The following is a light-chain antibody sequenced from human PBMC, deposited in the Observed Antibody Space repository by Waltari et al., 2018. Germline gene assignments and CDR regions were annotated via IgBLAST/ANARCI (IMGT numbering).Light chain of an antibody. V-gene: IGLV8-61*01. Sequence: QTVVTQEPSLSVSPGGTVTLTCALSSGSVSTTSYASWYQQTPGQAPRTLVYKINMGSSGVPDRFCGSMLGNKAALTITGAQAEDESDYYCALYMGSGIWVFGGGTKLTVL. J-gene: IGLJ3*02. CDR3: ALYMGSGIWV. CDR2: KIN. CDR1: SGSVSTTSY.